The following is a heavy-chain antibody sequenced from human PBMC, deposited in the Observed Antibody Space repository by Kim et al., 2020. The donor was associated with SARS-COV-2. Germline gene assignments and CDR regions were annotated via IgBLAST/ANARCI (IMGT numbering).Heavy chain of an antibody. CDR2: IYYTGNT. Sequence: SETLSLTCTVSGGSINSGGYYWGWIRQPPGKGLEWIASIYYTGNTYYNPSLQSRVTMSVDTSSNRFSLKLRSVTAADTAVYYCASDFRWPAIAAAWGQGTLVTLSS. J-gene: IGHJ5*02. CDR1: GGSINSGGYY. V-gene: IGHV4-39*07. CDR3: ASDFRWPAIAAA. D-gene: IGHD6-13*01.